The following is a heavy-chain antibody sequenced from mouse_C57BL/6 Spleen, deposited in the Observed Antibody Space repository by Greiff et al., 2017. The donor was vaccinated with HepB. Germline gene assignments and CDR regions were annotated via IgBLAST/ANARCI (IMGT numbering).Heavy chain of an antibody. D-gene: IGHD3-1*01. CDR2: ISSGGSYT. V-gene: IGHV5-6*01. CDR3: ARHREGDEAWFAY. J-gene: IGHJ3*01. CDR1: GFTFSSYG. Sequence: EVHLVESGGDLVKPGGSLKLSCAASGFTFSSYGMSWVRQTPDKRLEWVATISSGGSYTYYPDSVKGRFTISRDNAKNTLYLQLSSLKSEDTAMYYCARHREGDEAWFAYWGQGTLVTVSA.